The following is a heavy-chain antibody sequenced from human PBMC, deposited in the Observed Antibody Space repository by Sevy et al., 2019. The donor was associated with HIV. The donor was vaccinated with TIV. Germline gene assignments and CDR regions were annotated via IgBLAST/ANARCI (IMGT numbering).Heavy chain of an antibody. CDR2: ISSGSSYI. CDR3: ARDRGVGTSSYGMDV. CDR1: GFTFSSDS. J-gene: IGHJ6*02. D-gene: IGHD1-26*01. V-gene: IGHV3-21*01. Sequence: GGFLRLSCAASGFTFSSDSMNWVRQAPGKGLEWVSSISSGSSYIYYADSVKGRFTISRDNAKNSVYLQMNSLRAEDTAVYYCARDRGVGTSSYGMDVWGQGTTVTVSS.